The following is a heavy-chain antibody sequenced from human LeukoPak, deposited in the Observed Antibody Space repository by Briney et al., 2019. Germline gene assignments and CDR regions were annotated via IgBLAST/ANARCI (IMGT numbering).Heavy chain of an antibody. Sequence: PGGSLRLSCAASGFTFSGYGMHWVRQAPGKGLEWVAVISYDGSNKYYADSVKGRFTISRDNSKNTLYLQMNSLRAEDTAVYYCAKDGAAGTPYYYYGMDVWGQGTTVTVSS. CDR1: GFTFSGYG. CDR3: AKDGAAGTPYYYYGMDV. J-gene: IGHJ6*02. D-gene: IGHD6-13*01. CDR2: ISYDGSNK. V-gene: IGHV3-30*18.